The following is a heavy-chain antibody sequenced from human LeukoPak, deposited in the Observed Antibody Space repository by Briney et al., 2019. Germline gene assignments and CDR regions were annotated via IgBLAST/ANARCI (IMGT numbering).Heavy chain of an antibody. J-gene: IGHJ2*01. CDR2: ISGNGGTT. Sequence: SGGSLRLSCAASGFTFSSYAMTWVRQAPGRGLEWVSAISGNGGTTYYADSVKGRFTISRDNSKNTLYLQMNSLRAEDTAVYYCARAGMVVTATRQSWYFDLWGRGTLVTVSS. CDR1: GFTFSSYA. CDR3: ARAGMVVTATRQSWYFDL. D-gene: IGHD2-21*02. V-gene: IGHV3-23*01.